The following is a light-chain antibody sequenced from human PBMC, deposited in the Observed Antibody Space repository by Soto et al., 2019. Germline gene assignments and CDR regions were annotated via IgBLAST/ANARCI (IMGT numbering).Light chain of an antibody. J-gene: IGLJ2*01. Sequence: QSVLTQPASVSGSPGQSITISCTGTSSDVGGYNSVSWYQQHPGKAPQLLIYEVSHRPSGVSNRFSGSKSGNTASLTISGLQAGDEADYYCSSYTSTSTPVVFGGGTQLTVL. CDR1: SSDVGGYNS. CDR2: EVS. CDR3: SSYTSTSTPVV. V-gene: IGLV2-14*01.